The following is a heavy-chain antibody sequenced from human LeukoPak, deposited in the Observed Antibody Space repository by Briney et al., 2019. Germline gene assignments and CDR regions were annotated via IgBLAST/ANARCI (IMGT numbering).Heavy chain of an antibody. CDR3: AKIYQDSCAYHCAPDY. Sequence: ETLSLTCTVSGGSISSSSYYWGWIRQPPGKGLEWIGSIYYSGSTYYNPSLKSRVTISVDTSKNQFSLKLSSVTAADTAVYYCAKIYQDSCAYHCAPDYWGQGTLVTASS. CDR1: GGSISSSSYY. CDR2: IYYSGST. J-gene: IGHJ4*02. D-gene: IGHD3-22*01. V-gene: IGHV4-39*07.